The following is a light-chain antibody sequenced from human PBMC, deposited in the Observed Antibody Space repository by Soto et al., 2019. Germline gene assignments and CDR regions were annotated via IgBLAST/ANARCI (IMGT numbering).Light chain of an antibody. Sequence: QSALTQPASVSGSPGQSITISCTGTSSDVGGYNYVSWYQQHPGKAPKLMIYDVSNRPSGVSNRFSGSKSGNTASRTISGLQAEDEADYYCSSYTSSSLYFFGTGTKLT. J-gene: IGLJ1*01. V-gene: IGLV2-14*01. CDR2: DVS. CDR3: SSYTSSSLYF. CDR1: SSDVGGYNY.